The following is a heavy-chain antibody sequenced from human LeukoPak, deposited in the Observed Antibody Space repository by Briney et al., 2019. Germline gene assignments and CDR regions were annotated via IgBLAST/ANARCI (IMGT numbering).Heavy chain of an antibody. D-gene: IGHD3-3*01. CDR3: ARGRYDFWSGPRAYYFDY. CDR2: ISSSSSTI. CDR1: ELTFSNYE. V-gene: IGHV3-48*03. J-gene: IGHJ4*02. Sequence: QTGGSLRLSCPASELTFSNYEMHWVRQAPGKGLDWVSYISSSSSTIYYADSVKGRFTISRDNAKNSLYLQMNSLRAEDTAIYYCARGRYDFWSGPRAYYFDYWGQGTLVTVSS.